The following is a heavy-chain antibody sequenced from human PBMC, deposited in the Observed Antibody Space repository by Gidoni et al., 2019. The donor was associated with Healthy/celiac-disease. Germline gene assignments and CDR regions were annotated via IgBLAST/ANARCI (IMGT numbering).Heavy chain of an antibody. J-gene: IGHJ4*02. V-gene: IGHV4-59*01. CDR3: ARASGGYFDWTLTFDY. Sequence: QVQLQESGPGLVKPSETLSLTCTVSGGSISSYYWSWIRQPPGKGLEWIGYIYYSGSTNYNPSLKSRVTISVDTSKNQFSLKLSSVTAADTAVYYCARASGGYFDWTLTFDYWGQGTLVTVSS. D-gene: IGHD3-9*01. CDR2: IYYSGST. CDR1: GGSISSYY.